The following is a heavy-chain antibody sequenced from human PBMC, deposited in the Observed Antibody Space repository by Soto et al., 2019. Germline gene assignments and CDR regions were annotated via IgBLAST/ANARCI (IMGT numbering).Heavy chain of an antibody. CDR3: ARHQDGGYYY. D-gene: IGHD5-12*01. Sequence: SETLSLTCTVSGGSISSYYWSWIRQPPGKGLEWIGYIYYSGSTNYNPSLKSRVTISVDTSKNQFSLKLSSVTAADTAVYYCARHQDGGYYYWGQGTLVTVSS. V-gene: IGHV4-59*08. J-gene: IGHJ4*02. CDR1: GGSISSYY. CDR2: IYYSGST.